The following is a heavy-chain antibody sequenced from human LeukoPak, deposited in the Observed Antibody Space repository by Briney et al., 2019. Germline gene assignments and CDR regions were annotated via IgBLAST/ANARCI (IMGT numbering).Heavy chain of an antibody. CDR1: GGSISSGGYS. CDR3: ARFAGSGYYYMDV. CDR2: IYHSGST. J-gene: IGHJ6*03. Sequence: PSETLSLTCAVSGGSISSGGYSWSWIRQPPGKGLEWIGYIYHSGSTYYNPSLKSRVTISVDRSKNQFSLKLSSVTAADTAVYYCARFAGSGYYYMDVWGRGTTVTVSS. V-gene: IGHV4-30-2*01. D-gene: IGHD6-25*01.